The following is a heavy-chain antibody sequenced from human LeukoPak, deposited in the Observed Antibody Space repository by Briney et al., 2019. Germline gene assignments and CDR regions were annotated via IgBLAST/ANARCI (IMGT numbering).Heavy chain of an antibody. V-gene: IGHV1-18*01. J-gene: IGHJ4*02. CDR1: GYTFNNYG. CDR2: IDAYNGHT. D-gene: IGHD3-22*01. Sequence: ASVKVSCKASGYTFNNYGFSWVRRAPGQGLEWMGWIDAYNGHTKSAQTLQGRVTMTTDTSTSTVNMELRSLRSDDTAVYYCARGTPPRRNYDSSGYYSYYFDYWGQGTLVTVSS. CDR3: ARGTPPRRNYDSSGYYSYYFDY.